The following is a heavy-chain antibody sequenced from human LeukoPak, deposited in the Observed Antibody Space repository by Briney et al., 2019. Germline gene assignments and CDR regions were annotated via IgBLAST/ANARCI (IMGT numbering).Heavy chain of an antibody. CDR3: ARDIMITFGGYYYYYYGMDV. Sequence: GGSLRLSCAASGFTFSSYSLNWARQAPGKGLEWVSYISSSSSTIYYADSVKGRFTISRDNAKNSLYLQMNSLRAEDTAVYYCARDIMITFGGYYYYYYGMDVWGQGTTVTVSS. CDR2: ISSSSSTI. CDR1: GFTFSSYS. J-gene: IGHJ6*02. D-gene: IGHD3-16*01. V-gene: IGHV3-48*04.